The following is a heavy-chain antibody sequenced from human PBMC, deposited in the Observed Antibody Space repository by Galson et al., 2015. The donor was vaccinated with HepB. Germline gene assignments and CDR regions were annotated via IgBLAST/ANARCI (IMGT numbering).Heavy chain of an antibody. CDR2: IYYSGST. D-gene: IGHD4-23*01. J-gene: IGHJ4*02. CDR3: ARLYGGNSHFDY. V-gene: IGHV4-39*01. CDR1: GGSISSSSYY. Sequence: LSLTCTVSGGSISSSSYYWGWIRQPPGKGLEWIGSIYYSGSTYYNPSLKSRVTISVDTSKNQFSLKLSSVTAADTAVHYCARLYGGNSHFDYWGQGTLVTVSS.